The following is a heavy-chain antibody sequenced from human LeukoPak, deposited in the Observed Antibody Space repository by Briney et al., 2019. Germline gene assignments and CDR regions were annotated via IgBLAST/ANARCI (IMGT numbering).Heavy chain of an antibody. CDR1: GYTFTSYW. Sequence: GESLKISCKGSGYTFTSYWIGWVRQMPGKGLEWMGIIYPGDSDTRNSPSFQGQVTISADKSISTAYLRWSSLKASDTAMYYCARGPPITGTIRTLFFDYWGQGTLVTVSS. CDR2: IYPGDSDT. J-gene: IGHJ4*02. D-gene: IGHD1-7*01. CDR3: ARGPPITGTIRTLFFDY. V-gene: IGHV5-51*01.